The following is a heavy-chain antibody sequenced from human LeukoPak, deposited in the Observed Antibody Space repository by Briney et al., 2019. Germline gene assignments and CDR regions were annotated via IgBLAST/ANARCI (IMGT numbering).Heavy chain of an antibody. Sequence: ASVKVSCKASGYTFTGHYMHWVRQAPGQGPEWMGWINPDSGGTSYAQNFQGRVTMITDTSISTAYVEVSRLRSDDTAVYYCARVGLGDSYFLDHWGQGTPVTVSS. J-gene: IGHJ5*02. CDR1: GYTFTGHY. V-gene: IGHV1-2*02. CDR2: INPDSGGT. CDR3: ARVGLGDSYFLDH. D-gene: IGHD3/OR15-3a*01.